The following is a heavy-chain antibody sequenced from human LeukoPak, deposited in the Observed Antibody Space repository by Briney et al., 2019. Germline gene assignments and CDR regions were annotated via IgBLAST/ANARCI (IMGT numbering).Heavy chain of an antibody. V-gene: IGHV4-39*07. CDR3: AREYYDFWSGLGVYYYYMDV. D-gene: IGHD3-3*01. CDR1: GGSISSSSYY. J-gene: IGHJ6*03. CDR2: IYYSGST. Sequence: SETLSLTCTVSGGSISSSSYYWGWIRQPPGKGLEWIGSIYYSGSTYYNPSLKSRVTISVDTSKNQLSLKLSSVTAADTAVYYCAREYYDFWSGLGVYYYYMDVWGKGTTVTVSS.